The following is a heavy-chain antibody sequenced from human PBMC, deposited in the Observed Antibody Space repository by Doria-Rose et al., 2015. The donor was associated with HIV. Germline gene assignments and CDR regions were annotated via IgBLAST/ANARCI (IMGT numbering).Heavy chain of an antibody. D-gene: IGHD6-13*01. Sequence: QVTLKESGPVLVKPTETLTLTCTVSGVSLSSPGMGVSWIRQPPGKALEWLANIFSNGERSYKTSLKSSLTISRSTSKSQVSLTMTDRDPVRTATYYCARIKSSRWYHKYYLDFWGQGALVIVSA. CDR2: IFSNGER. CDR1: GVSLSSPGMG. CDR3: ARIKSSRWYHKYYLDF. J-gene: IGHJ4*02. V-gene: IGHV2-26*01.